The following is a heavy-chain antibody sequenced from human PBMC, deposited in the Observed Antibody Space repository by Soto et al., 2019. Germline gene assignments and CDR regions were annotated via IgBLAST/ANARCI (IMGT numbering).Heavy chain of an antibody. CDR1: GYSFTSYW. CDR3: ARAKRAGLLLYYYYGMDV. D-gene: IGHD2-15*01. V-gene: IGHV5-51*01. J-gene: IGHJ6*02. Sequence: GESLKISCKGSGYSFTSYWIGWVRQMPGKGLEWMGIIYPGDSDTRYSPSFQGQVTISADKSISTAYLQWSSLKASDTAMYYCARAKRAGLLLYYYYGMDVWGQGTTVTVSS. CDR2: IYPGDSDT.